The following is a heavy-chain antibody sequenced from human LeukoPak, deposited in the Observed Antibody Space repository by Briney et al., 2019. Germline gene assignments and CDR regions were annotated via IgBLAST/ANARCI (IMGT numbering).Heavy chain of an antibody. V-gene: IGHV4-61*02. CDR1: GGSISSGSYY. D-gene: IGHD3-10*01. CDR3: ARESHYYGSTGRLDP. J-gene: IGHJ5*02. Sequence: SETLSLTCTVSGGSISSGSYYWSWIRQPAGKGLEWIGRIYTSGSTNYNPSLKSRVTISVDTSKNKFSLKLSSVTAADTDVYYCARESHYYGSTGRLDPWGQGTLVTVSS. CDR2: IYTSGST.